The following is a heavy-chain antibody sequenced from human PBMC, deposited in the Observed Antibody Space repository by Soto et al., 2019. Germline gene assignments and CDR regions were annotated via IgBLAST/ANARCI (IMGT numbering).Heavy chain of an antibody. V-gene: IGHV1-8*01. J-gene: IGHJ6*03. CDR3: ARVGWFGESQNLYYYYYMDV. D-gene: IGHD3-10*01. Sequence: QVQLVQSGAEVKKPGASVKVSCKASGYTFTSYDINWVRQATGQGLEWMGWMNPNSGNTGYVQKFQGRVTMTRNTSISTAYMELSSLRSEDTAVYYCARVGWFGESQNLYYYYYMDVWGKGTTVTVSS. CDR1: GYTFTSYD. CDR2: MNPNSGNT.